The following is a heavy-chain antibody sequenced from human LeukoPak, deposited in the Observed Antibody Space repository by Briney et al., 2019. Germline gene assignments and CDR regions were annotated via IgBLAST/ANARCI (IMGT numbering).Heavy chain of an antibody. CDR2: ISGDNGNT. J-gene: IGHJ4*02. Sequence: WASVKVSCKASGYTFSTYGIAWVRQAPGQGLEWMGWISGDNGNTNYAQKFQGRVTMTTDTTTTTAYMELRSLRSDDTAVYYCARSYDFWSGYYFDYWGQGTLVTVSS. V-gene: IGHV1-18*01. CDR1: GYTFSTYG. D-gene: IGHD3-3*01. CDR3: ARSYDFWSGYYFDY.